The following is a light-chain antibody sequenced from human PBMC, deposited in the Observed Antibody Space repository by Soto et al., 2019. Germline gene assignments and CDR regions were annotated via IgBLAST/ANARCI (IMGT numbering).Light chain of an antibody. CDR2: EVT. CDR1: SGDVGGYDY. Sequence: QSVLTHPASVSGSPGQSIAISCTGTSGDVGGYDYVSWYQQHPDKAPKLMIYEVTKRPSWVSNRFSGSKSGNTASLTISGLQPEDEADYYCSSHTSGSTRVFGSGTKVTVL. V-gene: IGLV2-14*01. CDR3: SSHTSGSTRV. J-gene: IGLJ1*01.